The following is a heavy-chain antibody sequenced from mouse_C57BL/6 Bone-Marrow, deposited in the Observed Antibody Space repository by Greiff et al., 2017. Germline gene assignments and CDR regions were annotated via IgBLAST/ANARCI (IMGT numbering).Heavy chain of an antibody. Sequence: EVKLVESGGDLVKPGGSLKLSCAASGFTFSSYGMSWVRQTPDKRLEWVATISSGGSYTYYPDSVKGRFTISRDHAKNTLYLQMSSLKSEDTAMYYCARTPTTVGYAMDYWGQGTSVTVSS. D-gene: IGHD1-1*01. CDR2: ISSGGSYT. V-gene: IGHV5-6*01. CDR3: ARTPTTVGYAMDY. J-gene: IGHJ4*01. CDR1: GFTFSSYG.